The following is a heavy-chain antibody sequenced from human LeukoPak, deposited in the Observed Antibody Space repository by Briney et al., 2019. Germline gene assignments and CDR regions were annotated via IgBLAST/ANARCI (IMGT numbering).Heavy chain of an antibody. Sequence: PSETLSLTCAVSGGSISSSNWWSWVRQPPGKGLEWIGEIYHSGSTNYNPSLKSRVTISVDKSKNQFSLKLSSVTAADTAVYYCARQFYDSSGYVLWDYAFDIWGQGTMVTVSS. J-gene: IGHJ3*02. V-gene: IGHV4-4*02. CDR3: ARQFYDSSGYVLWDYAFDI. CDR2: IYHSGST. D-gene: IGHD3-22*01. CDR1: GGSISSSNW.